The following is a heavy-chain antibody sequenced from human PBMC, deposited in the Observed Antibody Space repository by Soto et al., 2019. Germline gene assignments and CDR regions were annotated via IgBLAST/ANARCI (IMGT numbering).Heavy chain of an antibody. J-gene: IGHJ6*02. Sequence: GGSLRLSCAASGFTLSSYWMYWVRQAPGKGLVWASRIKTDAGDTAYADSVKGRFTISRDNAKNALFLQMNSLRVEDTAVYYCVRFSGMDVWGQGTTVTVSS. CDR1: GFTLSSYW. CDR2: IKTDAGDT. V-gene: IGHV3-74*01. CDR3: VRFSGMDV.